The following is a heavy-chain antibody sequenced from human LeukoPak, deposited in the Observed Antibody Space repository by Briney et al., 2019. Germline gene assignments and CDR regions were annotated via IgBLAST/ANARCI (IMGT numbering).Heavy chain of an antibody. Sequence: SVKVSCKASGGTFSSYAISWVRQAPGQGLEWMGGIIPIFGTANYAQKFQGRVTITTDESTSTAYMELSSLRSEDTAVYYCARRIAAAGGFDYWGQGTLVTVSS. V-gene: IGHV1-69*05. J-gene: IGHJ4*02. CDR1: GGTFSSYA. D-gene: IGHD6-13*01. CDR2: IIPIFGTA. CDR3: ARRIAAAGGFDY.